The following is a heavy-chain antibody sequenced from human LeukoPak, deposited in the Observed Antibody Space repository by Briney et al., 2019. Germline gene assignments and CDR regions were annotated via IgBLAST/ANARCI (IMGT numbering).Heavy chain of an antibody. CDR2: IKQDGSEK. CDR3: ARDFCPPAAAAPWYFDY. CDR1: GLTFSSYW. V-gene: IGHV3-7*01. D-gene: IGHD6-13*01. J-gene: IGHJ4*02. Sequence: GGSLRLSCAASGLTFSSYWMSWVRQAPGKGLEWVANIKQDGSEKYYVDSVKGRFTISRDNAKNSLYLQMNSLRAEDTAVYYCARDFCPPAAAAPWYFDYWGQGTLVTVSS.